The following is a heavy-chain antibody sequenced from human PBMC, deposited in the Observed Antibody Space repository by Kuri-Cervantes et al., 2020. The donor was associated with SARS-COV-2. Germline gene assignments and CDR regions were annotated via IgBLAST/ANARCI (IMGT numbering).Heavy chain of an antibody. CDR3: ARGGTSGYYYYGMDV. CDR2: IYYSGST. D-gene: IGHD1/OR15-1a*01. Sequence: GSLRLSCTVSGGSISSYYWSWIRQPPGKGLEWIGYIYYSGSTNYNPSLKSRVTISVDTSKNQFSLKLSSVTAADTAVYYCARGGTSGYYYYGMDVWGQGTTVTVSS. V-gene: IGHV4-59*08. J-gene: IGHJ6*02. CDR1: GGSISSYY.